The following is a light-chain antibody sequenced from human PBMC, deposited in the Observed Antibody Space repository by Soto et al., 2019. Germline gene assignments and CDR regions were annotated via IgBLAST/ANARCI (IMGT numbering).Light chain of an antibody. CDR3: QSYDSSLRGV. CDR2: PKN. V-gene: IGLV1-40*01. Sequence: QSVLTQPPSVSGAPGQRVTISSMGSNSAMGAGNEVHWNQHLPGTAPKLFTYPKNIRPSGVPDRFSASKSGTSASLAITGLQADDEADYYCQSYDSSLRGVFGTGTKVTVL. CDR1: NSAMGAGNE. J-gene: IGLJ1*01.